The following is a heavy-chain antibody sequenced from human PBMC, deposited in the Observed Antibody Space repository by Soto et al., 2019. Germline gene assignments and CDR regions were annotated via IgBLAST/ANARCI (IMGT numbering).Heavy chain of an antibody. Sequence: QVQLVESGGGVVQPGTSLRLSCAASGFTFSDHGMHWVRQAPGKGLEWVAVISHDGNSKYYGDSVKCRFTVSRDNSNNMAYLQMNSLRLEDTAMYYCAKQFDLGGLEDYWGQGTLVTVSS. CDR2: ISHDGNSK. D-gene: IGHD1-1*01. J-gene: IGHJ4*02. V-gene: IGHV3-30*18. CDR3: AKQFDLGGLEDY. CDR1: GFTFSDHG.